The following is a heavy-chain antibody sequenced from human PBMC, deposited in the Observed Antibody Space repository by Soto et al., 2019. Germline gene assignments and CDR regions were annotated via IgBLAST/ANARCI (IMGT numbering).Heavy chain of an antibody. CDR2: ISDSGAGT. J-gene: IGHJ4*02. V-gene: IGHV3-23*01. CDR1: GFTFSSYA. Sequence: GGSLRLSCAASGFTFSSYAMTWVRQAPGKGLEWVSVISDSGAGTYYADSVKGRFTISRDNSKNTLFLQMNSLRAEDTAVFYCAKDLMRYSSSWCPHFDYWGRGILVTVSS. CDR3: AKDLMRYSSSWCPHFDY. D-gene: IGHD6-13*01.